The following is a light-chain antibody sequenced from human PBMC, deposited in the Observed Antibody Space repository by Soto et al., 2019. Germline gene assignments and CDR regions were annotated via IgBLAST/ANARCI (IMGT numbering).Light chain of an antibody. CDR2: GAS. J-gene: IGKJ2*01. CDR1: QSVSSS. CDR3: QQHDKWPFT. V-gene: IGKV3-15*01. Sequence: EIVMTQSPATLSVSPGERATLSCRASQSVSSSLAWYQQKPGQAPRLLIYGASTRATGIPARLSGSGSGTEVTLTISSLQSEDFAVYYCQQHDKWPFTFGQWTKLDI.